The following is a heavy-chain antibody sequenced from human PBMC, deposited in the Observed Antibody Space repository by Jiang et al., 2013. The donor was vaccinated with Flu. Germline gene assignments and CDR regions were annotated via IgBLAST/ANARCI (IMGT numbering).Heavy chain of an antibody. Sequence: PIFGTANYAQKFQGRVTITADESTSTAYMELSSLRSEDTAVYYCARDMYYYDSSGYHNYYGMDVWGQGTTVTVSS. CDR2: PIFGTA. CDR3: ARDMYYYDSSGYHNYYGMDV. V-gene: IGHV1-69*01. J-gene: IGHJ6*02. D-gene: IGHD3-22*01.